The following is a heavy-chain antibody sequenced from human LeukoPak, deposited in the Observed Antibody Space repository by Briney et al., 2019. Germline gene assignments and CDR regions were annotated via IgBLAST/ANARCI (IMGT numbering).Heavy chain of an antibody. CDR2: INPNSGGT. D-gene: IGHD6-13*01. CDR3: ARIEQQLVYFDY. V-gene: IGHV1-2*02. Sequence: ASVKVSCKASGGTFSSYAISWVRQAPGQGLEWMGWINPNSGGTDYAQKFQGRVTMTRDTSISTVYMELSRLRSDDTAVYYCARIEQQLVYFDYWGQGTLVTVSS. CDR1: GGTFSSYA. J-gene: IGHJ4*02.